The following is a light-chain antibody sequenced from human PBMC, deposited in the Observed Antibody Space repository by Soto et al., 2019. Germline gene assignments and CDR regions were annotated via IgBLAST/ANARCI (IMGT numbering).Light chain of an antibody. CDR2: AAS. J-gene: IGKJ2*01. V-gene: IGKV3-20*01. Sequence: DIVLTQSPGTLSLSPGEGATLSCRASQSVSSSYLAWYQQKPGQAPRLLIFAASSRATGIPDRFSGSGSGTDFSLNISRLEHEDFAVYYCQQYGSSPYTFGQGTKLEIK. CDR3: QQYGSSPYT. CDR1: QSVSSSY.